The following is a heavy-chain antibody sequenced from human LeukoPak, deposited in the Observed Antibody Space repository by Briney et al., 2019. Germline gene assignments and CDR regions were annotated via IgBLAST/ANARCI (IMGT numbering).Heavy chain of an antibody. CDR1: GFTLSNYG. V-gene: IGHV3-23*01. Sequence: GGSLRLSCAASGFTLSNYGMSWVRQAPGKGLEWVSAISATGGSTYYADSVKGRFIISRDNSKNTLYLQMNSLRAEDTAVYYCAKPPDCSGGSCYYYGMDVWGQGTTVTVSS. CDR3: AKPPDCSGGSCYYYGMDV. J-gene: IGHJ6*02. CDR2: ISATGGST. D-gene: IGHD2-15*01.